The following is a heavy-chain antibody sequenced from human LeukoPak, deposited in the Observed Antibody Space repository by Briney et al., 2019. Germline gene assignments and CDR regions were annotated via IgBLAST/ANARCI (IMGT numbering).Heavy chain of an antibody. CDR2: IIPIFGTA. Sequence: SVKVSCKASGGTFSSYAISWVRQAPGQGLEWMGGIIPIFGTANYAQKFQGRVTITADKSTSTAYMELSSLRSEDTAVYYWAREGIAATGSNDYWGQGTLVTVSS. D-gene: IGHD2-15*01. J-gene: IGHJ4*02. CDR3: AREGIAATGSNDY. V-gene: IGHV1-69*06. CDR1: GGTFSSYA.